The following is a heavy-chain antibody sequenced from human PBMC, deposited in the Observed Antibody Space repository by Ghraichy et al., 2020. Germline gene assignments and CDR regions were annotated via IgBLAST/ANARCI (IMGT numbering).Heavy chain of an antibody. CDR1: GGSISSSSYY. J-gene: IGHJ5*02. V-gene: IGHV4-39*01. Sequence: SETLSLTCTVSGGSISSSSYYWGWIRQPPGKGLEWIGSIYYSGSTYYNPSLKSRVTISVDTSKNQFSLKLSSVTAADTAVYYCARPTKYYYDSSGLIAGWFDPWGQGTLVTVSS. CDR2: IYYSGST. CDR3: ARPTKYYYDSSGLIAGWFDP. D-gene: IGHD3-22*01.